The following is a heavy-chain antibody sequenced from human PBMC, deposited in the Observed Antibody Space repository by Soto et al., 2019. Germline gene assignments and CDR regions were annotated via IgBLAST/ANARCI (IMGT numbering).Heavy chain of an antibody. J-gene: IGHJ4*02. CDR2: IIPIFGTA. D-gene: IGHD1-26*01. Sequence: QVQLVQSGAEVKKPGSSVKVSCKASGGTFSSYAISWVRQAPGQGLEWMGGIIPIFGTANYAQKFQGRVTITADEYTSTAYMELSRLRSEDTAVYYCARVPYRVGATYEYFDYWGQGTLVTVSS. CDR3: ARVPYRVGATYEYFDY. V-gene: IGHV1-69*12. CDR1: GGTFSSYA.